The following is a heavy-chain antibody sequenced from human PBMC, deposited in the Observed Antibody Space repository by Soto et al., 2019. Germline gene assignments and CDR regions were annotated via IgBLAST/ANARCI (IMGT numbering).Heavy chain of an antibody. CDR2: INAGNGNT. Sequence: GQLVQSGAEVKKPGASVKVSFKASGYAFTWVNIQWVRQAPGQRLEWMGWINAGNGNTKYSQKFQGRVTFTRDTSANTAYMELSSLISGDTAVYYCAKPKDYDDCLDLWGQGTLVTVSS. V-gene: IGHV1-3*01. J-gene: IGHJ4*02. CDR1: GYAFTWVN. D-gene: IGHD3-22*01. CDR3: AKPKDYDDCLDL.